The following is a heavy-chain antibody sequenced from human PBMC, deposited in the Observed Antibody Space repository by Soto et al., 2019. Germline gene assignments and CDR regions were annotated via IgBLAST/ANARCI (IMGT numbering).Heavy chain of an antibody. V-gene: IGHV3-23*01. CDR2: VSLTGDRT. D-gene: IGHD2-8*01. J-gene: IGHJ4*02. CDR1: RFDFSSYE. Sequence: EVQLLESGGGLVQPWGSLRLSCVASRFDFSSYEMSWVRQAAGKGLEWVSRVSLTGDRTNYAGSVKGRFTVSRDNFKNALYLEIDSLTPDDTAIYYCARGGGYCTPTSCAIDSWGRGTPVTVSS. CDR3: ARGGGYCTPTSCAIDS.